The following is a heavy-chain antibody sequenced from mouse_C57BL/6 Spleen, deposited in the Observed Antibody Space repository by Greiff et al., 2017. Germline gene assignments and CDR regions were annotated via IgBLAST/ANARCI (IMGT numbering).Heavy chain of an antibody. J-gene: IGHJ2*01. CDR2: IDPSDSET. V-gene: IGHV1-52*01. CDR3: AKFRTGTGFDY. D-gene: IGHD4-1*01. CDR1: GYTFTSYW. Sequence: VQLQQPGAELVRPGSSVKLSCKASGYTFTSYWMHWVKQRPIQGLEWIGNIDPSDSETHYNQKFKDKATLTVDKSTSTAYMQLSILTSEDSAVYYCAKFRTGTGFDYWGQGTTLTVSS.